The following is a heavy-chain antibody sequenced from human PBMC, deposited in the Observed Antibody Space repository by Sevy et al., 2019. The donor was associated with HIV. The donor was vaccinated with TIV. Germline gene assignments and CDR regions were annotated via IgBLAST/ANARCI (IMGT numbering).Heavy chain of an antibody. Sequence: GGSLRLSCAASGFPFSSHEMNWVRQAPGRGLEWISYISNTGNTISYSDSVRGRFTVSRDNAKNSLFLHMNSLRAEDTATYYCARDLPPSATTVAHFDYWGRGTLVTVSS. J-gene: IGHJ4*02. CDR2: ISNTGNTI. CDR1: GFPFSSHE. D-gene: IGHD4-17*01. V-gene: IGHV3-48*03. CDR3: ARDLPPSATTVAHFDY.